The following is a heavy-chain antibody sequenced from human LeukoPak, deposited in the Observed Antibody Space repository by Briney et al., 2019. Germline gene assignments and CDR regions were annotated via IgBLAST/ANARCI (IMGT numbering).Heavy chain of an antibody. Sequence: SGTLSLTCAVSGGSISSSNWWSWVRQPPRKGLEWIGEIYHSGSTNYNPSLKSRVTISLDMPKNQFSLKLSSVTAADTAVYYCASGDYNYLDYWGQGTLVTVSS. CDR3: ASGDYNYLDY. V-gene: IGHV4-4*02. CDR1: GGSISSSNW. CDR2: IYHSGST. D-gene: IGHD4-17*01. J-gene: IGHJ4*02.